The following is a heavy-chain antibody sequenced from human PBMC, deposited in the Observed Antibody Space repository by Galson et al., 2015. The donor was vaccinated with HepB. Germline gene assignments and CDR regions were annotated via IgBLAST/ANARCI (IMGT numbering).Heavy chain of an antibody. J-gene: IGHJ4*02. CDR1: GFTFSNYA. CDR2: ISGTGGTT. D-gene: IGHD3-16*01. Sequence: SLRLSCAVSGFTFSNYAMTWVRQTPGKGLEYISVISGTGGTTYYADSVRGRFTISRDNSRNILYLQVSSLRADDTAVYYCAKDSDRWGVLGNFDYWGQGTLVTVSS. V-gene: IGHV3-23*01. CDR3: AKDSDRWGVLGNFDY.